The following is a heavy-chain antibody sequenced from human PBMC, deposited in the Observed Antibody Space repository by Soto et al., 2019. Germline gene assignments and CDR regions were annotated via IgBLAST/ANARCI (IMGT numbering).Heavy chain of an antibody. D-gene: IGHD6-25*01. CDR2: INPSGGST. Sequence: ASVKVSCKASGYTFTSYYMHWVRQAPGQGLEWMGIINPSGGSTSYAQKFQGRVTMTRDTSTSTAYMELSRLRSDDTAVYYCARDIFSSAYYYHYGMYVCGKGTTVPVSA. V-gene: IGHV1-46*01. CDR3: ARDIFSSAYYYHYGMYV. CDR1: GYTFTSYY. J-gene: IGHJ6*04.